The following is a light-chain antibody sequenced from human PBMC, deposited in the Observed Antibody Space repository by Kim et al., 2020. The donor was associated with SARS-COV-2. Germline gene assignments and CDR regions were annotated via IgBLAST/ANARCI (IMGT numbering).Light chain of an antibody. CDR2: GAS. J-gene: IGKJ2*01. CDR1: QSVSSNY. V-gene: IGKV3-20*01. Sequence: SLSPGEGATLSCRASQSVSSNYLAWYEQKPGQAPRLLMCGASSRATGIPDRFSGSGSGTDFTLTISRLEPEDFAVFYCQQYGGSPTFGQGTKLEI. CDR3: QQYGGSPT.